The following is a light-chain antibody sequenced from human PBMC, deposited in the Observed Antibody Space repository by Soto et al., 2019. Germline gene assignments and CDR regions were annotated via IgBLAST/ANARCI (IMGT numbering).Light chain of an antibody. CDR3: QQSYSTWT. CDR2: DAS. Sequence: DIQMTQSPSTLSASVGDRVTITCRASQSISRWLAWYQQKSGKAPRLLIHDASSLESGVPSRFSGSGSGTDFTLTISSQQPEDFATYYCQQSYSTWTFGQGTKVDIK. J-gene: IGKJ1*01. V-gene: IGKV1-5*01. CDR1: QSISRW.